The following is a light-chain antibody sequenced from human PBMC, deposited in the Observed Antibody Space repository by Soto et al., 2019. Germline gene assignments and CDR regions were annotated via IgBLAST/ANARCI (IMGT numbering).Light chain of an antibody. CDR2: DAS. V-gene: IGKV3-11*01. CDR3: QQRANWPLT. J-gene: IGKJ4*01. CDR1: QSVGSY. Sequence: EIVLTQSPATLSLSPGERATLSCRASQSVGSYLAWYQQRPGQAPRLLIYDASNRAADIPARFSGSGSQTDFTLTISSLEPEDFAVYYCQQRANWPLTFGGGTKVEI.